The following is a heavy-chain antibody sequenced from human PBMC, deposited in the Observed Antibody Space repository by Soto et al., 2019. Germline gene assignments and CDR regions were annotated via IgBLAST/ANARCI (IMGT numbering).Heavy chain of an antibody. D-gene: IGHD6-19*01. CDR2: ISAFNGNT. J-gene: IGHJ6*03. CDR3: ARDRGVAPPVAGNTHYYYYMDV. CDR1: GYSFTNYG. Sequence: QDQLLQSGAEVKKPGASVTVSCKASGYSFTNYGITWVRQAPGQGLEWMGWISAFNGNTHYAQKLQGRVTMTTDASTSTALLELRSLRSDDTAVYYCARDRGVAPPVAGNTHYYYYMDVWGKGTTVTVSS. V-gene: IGHV1-18*01.